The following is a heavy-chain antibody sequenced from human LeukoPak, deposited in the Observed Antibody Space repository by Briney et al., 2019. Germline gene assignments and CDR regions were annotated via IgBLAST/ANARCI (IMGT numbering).Heavy chain of an antibody. V-gene: IGHV3-53*05. D-gene: IGHD2-2*01. CDR2: IYSGGST. CDR3: AKDGRDCSSTSCLYYYYYYGMDV. J-gene: IGHJ6*04. Sequence: GGSLRLSCAASGFTVSSNYMSWVRQAPGKGLEWVSVIYSGGSTYYADSVKGRFTISRDNSKNTLYLQMNSLRAEDTAVYYCAKDGRDCSSTSCLYYYYYYGMDVWGKGTTVTVSS. CDR1: GFTVSSNY.